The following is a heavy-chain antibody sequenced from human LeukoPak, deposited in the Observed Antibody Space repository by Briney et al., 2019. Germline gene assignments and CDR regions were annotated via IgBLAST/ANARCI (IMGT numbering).Heavy chain of an antibody. CDR3: AKEGRLTVAAVVVENYFDY. D-gene: IGHD3-22*01. Sequence: PGGSLRLSCSASGFRFSRSAMSWVRQAAGKGLEWVSGTSGSGGDTYYTDSVKGRFTISRDNSKTTVYLQMNSLRTEDTATYYCAKEGRLTVAAVVVENYFDYWGQGTPVTVSA. V-gene: IGHV3-23*01. CDR2: TSGSGGDT. CDR1: GFRFSRSA. J-gene: IGHJ4*02.